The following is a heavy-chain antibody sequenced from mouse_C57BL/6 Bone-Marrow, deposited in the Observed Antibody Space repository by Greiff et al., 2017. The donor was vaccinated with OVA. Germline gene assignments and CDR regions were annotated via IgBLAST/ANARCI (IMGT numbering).Heavy chain of an antibody. V-gene: IGHV1-52*01. Sequence: VQLQQPGAELVRPGSSVKLSCKASGYTFTSYWMHWVKQRPIQGLEWIGNIDPSDSETHYNQKFKDKATLSVDKSSSTAYMQLSSLTSEDSAVYYCTRSPYYYGSRAMDYWGQGTSVTVSS. J-gene: IGHJ4*01. CDR1: GYTFTSYW. CDR3: TRSPYYYGSRAMDY. D-gene: IGHD1-1*01. CDR2: IDPSDSET.